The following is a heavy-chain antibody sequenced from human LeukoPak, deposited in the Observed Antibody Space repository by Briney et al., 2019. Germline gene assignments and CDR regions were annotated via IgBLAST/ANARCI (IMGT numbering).Heavy chain of an antibody. CDR2: ISDSGDGT. J-gene: IGHJ4*02. V-gene: IGHV3-23*01. D-gene: IGHD2-21*02. CDR1: GFTFRSYS. CDR3: AKDLPTKCRGDCPSDY. Sequence: GGSLRLSCAASGFTFRSYSMNWVRQAPGKGLEWVSGISDSGDGTYYADSVKGRFTISRDNSKNTLYLQMNSLRVEDTAVYYCAKDLPTKCRGDCPSDYWGQGTLVTVSS.